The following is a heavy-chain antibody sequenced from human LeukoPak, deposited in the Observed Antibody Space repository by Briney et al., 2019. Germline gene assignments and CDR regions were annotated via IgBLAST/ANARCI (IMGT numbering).Heavy chain of an antibody. D-gene: IGHD3-22*01. CDR1: GFTFDDYA. CDR2: ISWNSGSI. J-gene: IGHJ4*02. CDR3: AKGQYYDSSGYYGY. V-gene: IGHV3-9*01. Sequence: GGSLRLSCAASGFTFDDYAMHWVRQAPGKGLEWVSGISWNSGSIGYADSVKGRFTISGDNAKNSLYLQMNSLRAEDTALYYCAKGQYYDSSGYYGYWGQGTLVTVSS.